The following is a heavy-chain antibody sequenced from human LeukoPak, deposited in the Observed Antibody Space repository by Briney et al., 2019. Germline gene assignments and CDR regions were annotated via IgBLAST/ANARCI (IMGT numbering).Heavy chain of an antibody. V-gene: IGHV3-23*01. CDR3: ATHAIAVGGRGFDY. Sequence: GGSLRLSCAASGFTFSAYAMSWVRQAPGKGLEWVSAISGSGGSTYYADSVKGRFTISRDNSKNTVYLQMNSLRAEDTAVYYCATHAIAVGGRGFDYWGQGTLDSVP. CDR2: ISGSGGST. J-gene: IGHJ4*02. CDR1: GFTFSAYA. D-gene: IGHD6-19*01.